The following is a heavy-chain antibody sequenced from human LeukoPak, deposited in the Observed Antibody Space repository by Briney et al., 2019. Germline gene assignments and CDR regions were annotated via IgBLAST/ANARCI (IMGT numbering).Heavy chain of an antibody. Sequence: SETLSLTCTVSGVSISSGGYYWRWLRQHPGKGLEWIGYIYYSGSTYYNPSLKSRVTISVDTSKNQFSLKLSSVTAADTAVYYCARVGQLAPLGIYFDYWGQGTRVPVS. J-gene: IGHJ4*02. V-gene: IGHV4-31*03. D-gene: IGHD7-27*01. CDR3: ARVGQLAPLGIYFDY. CDR2: IYYSGST. CDR1: GVSISSGGYY.